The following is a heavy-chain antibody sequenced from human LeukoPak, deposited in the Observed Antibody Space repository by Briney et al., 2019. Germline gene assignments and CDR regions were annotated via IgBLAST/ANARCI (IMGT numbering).Heavy chain of an antibody. V-gene: IGHV3-15*01. CDR2: VKSKTNGGTT. J-gene: IGHJ4*02. D-gene: IGHD6-13*01. CDR1: GFTFSNAW. CDR3: TAGIGHSDFDY. Sequence: GGSLTLSCAASGFTFSNAWMSWVPQARGKGLEGVSRVKSKTNGGTTAYAAPVKGSFTISRDDSKNTSLQMNSLKSEDTAVYYCTAGIGHSDFDYWGQGTLVTVSS.